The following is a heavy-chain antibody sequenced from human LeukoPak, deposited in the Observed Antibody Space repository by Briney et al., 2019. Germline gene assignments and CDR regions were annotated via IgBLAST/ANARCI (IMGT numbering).Heavy chain of an antibody. CDR1: GFTLSTYS. V-gene: IGHV3-21*01. J-gene: IGHJ4*02. D-gene: IGHD2-8*01. CDR3: ARELRAGYCTNGVCHTPFDY. Sequence: GGSLRLSCAASGFTLSTYSMNWVRQAPGKGLEWVSSISGSSTYIYYAGSVKGRFTISRDNAKNSLYLQMNGLRAEDTAVCYCARELRAGYCTNGVCHTPFDYWGQGTLVTVSS. CDR2: ISGSSTYI.